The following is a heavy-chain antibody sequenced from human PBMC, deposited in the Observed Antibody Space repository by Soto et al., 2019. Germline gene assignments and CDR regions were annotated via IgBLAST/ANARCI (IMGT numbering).Heavy chain of an antibody. Sequence: SETLSLTCAVYGGSFSGYYWSWIRQPPGKGLEWIGEINHSGSTNYNPSLKSRFTISVDTSKNQFSLKLSSVTAADTAVYYCARGPQKRGSSWYTYYYYYMDVWGKGTTVTVSS. V-gene: IGHV4-34*01. CDR1: GGSFSGYY. CDR3: ARGPQKRGSSWYTYYYYYMDV. J-gene: IGHJ6*03. CDR2: INHSGST. D-gene: IGHD6-13*01.